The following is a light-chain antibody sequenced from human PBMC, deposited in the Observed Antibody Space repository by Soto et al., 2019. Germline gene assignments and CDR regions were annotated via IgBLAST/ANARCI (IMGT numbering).Light chain of an antibody. J-gene: IGKJ2*01. CDR1: QSVSSNY. V-gene: IGKV3-20*01. CDR2: GAS. Sequence: EIVLTQSPGTLSLSPGERATLSCRASQSVSSNYVAWYQHKPGQPPRLLIYGASSRATGIPDRFSGSGSGTDFTLTISSPEPEDFAVYYCQQYDSSPNTFGQGTKLEIK. CDR3: QQYDSSPNT.